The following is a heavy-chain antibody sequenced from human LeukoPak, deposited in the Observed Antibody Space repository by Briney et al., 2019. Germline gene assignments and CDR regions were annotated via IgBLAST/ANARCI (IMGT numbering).Heavy chain of an antibody. Sequence: KPSETLSLTCTVSGGSISSYYWSWIRQPPGKGLEWIGYIHYSGSTNYNPSLKSRVTISVDTSKNQFSLKLSSVTAADTAVYYCAGSSSGWYLVDYWGQGTLVTVSS. J-gene: IGHJ4*02. CDR1: GGSISSYY. D-gene: IGHD6-19*01. CDR2: IHYSGST. CDR3: AGSSSGWYLVDY. V-gene: IGHV4-59*08.